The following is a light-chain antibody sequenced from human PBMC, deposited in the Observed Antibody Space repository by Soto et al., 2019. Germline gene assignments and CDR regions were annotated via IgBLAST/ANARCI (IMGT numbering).Light chain of an antibody. CDR1: SSDVGGYNY. CDR3: CAYAASYTDRV. J-gene: IGLJ3*02. V-gene: IGLV2-11*01. Sequence: QSALTQPRSVSGSPGQSVTISCTGTSSDVGGYNYVSWYQQHPGKAPKVMIYDVSRRPSGVPDRFSGSKSGNTASLTIFGLQAEDEADYYCCAYAASYTDRVFGGGTKLTVL. CDR2: DVS.